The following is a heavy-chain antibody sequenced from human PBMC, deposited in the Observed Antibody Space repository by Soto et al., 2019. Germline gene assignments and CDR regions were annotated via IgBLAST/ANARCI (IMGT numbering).Heavy chain of an antibody. V-gene: IGHV4-59*01. Sequence: PSETLSLTCTVSGGSISSYYWSWIRQPPGKGLEWIGYIYYSGSTNYNPSLKSRVTISVDTSKNQFSLKLSSVTAADTAVYFCARESGVSSGWPFFDYWGQGTLVTVSS. CDR2: IYYSGST. D-gene: IGHD6-19*01. CDR3: ARESGVSSGWPFFDY. CDR1: GGSISSYY. J-gene: IGHJ4*02.